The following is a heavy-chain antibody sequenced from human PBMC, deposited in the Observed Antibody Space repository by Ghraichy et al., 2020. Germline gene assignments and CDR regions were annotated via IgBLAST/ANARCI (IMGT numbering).Heavy chain of an antibody. CDR2: IYHSGST. J-gene: IGHJ4*02. D-gene: IGHD2-15*01. CDR1: GGSISSSNW. Sequence: SETLSLTCAVSGGSISSSNWWSWVRQPPGKGLEWIGEIYHSGSTNYNPSLKSRVTITVDKSKNQFSLKLSSVTAADTAVYYCARGRRGYCSGGSCYTFDYWGQGTLVTVSS. CDR3: ARGRRGYCSGGSCYTFDY. V-gene: IGHV4-4*02.